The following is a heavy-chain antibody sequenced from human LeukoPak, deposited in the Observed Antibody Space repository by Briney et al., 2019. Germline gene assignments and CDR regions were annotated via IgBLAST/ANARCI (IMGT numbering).Heavy chain of an antibody. CDR3: ARGGPYDSGGYYVRFDY. V-gene: IGHV3-23*01. J-gene: IGHJ4*02. Sequence: GGSLRLSCAASGFTFSSYAMSWVRQAPGKGLEWVSAISGSGGSTYYADSVKGRFTISRDNSKNTLYVQMNSLRAEDTAVYYCARGGPYDSGGYYVRFDYWGQGTLVTVSS. CDR2: ISGSGGST. D-gene: IGHD3-22*01. CDR1: GFTFSSYA.